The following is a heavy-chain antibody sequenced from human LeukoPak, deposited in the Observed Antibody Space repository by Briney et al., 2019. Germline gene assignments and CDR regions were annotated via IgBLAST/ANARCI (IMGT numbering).Heavy chain of an antibody. CDR2: ISGGGDIT. CDR1: GFNFSNHA. J-gene: IGHJ4*02. CDR3: VREDTPATANY. D-gene: IGHD2-21*02. Sequence: GGSLRLSCAASGFNFSNHAMSWVRQTPGKGLEWVSAISGGGDITYYADFVTGRFTISRDNSKDTLFLQMHSLRPGDTAVYYCVREDTPATANYWGQGTLVTISS. V-gene: IGHV3-23*01.